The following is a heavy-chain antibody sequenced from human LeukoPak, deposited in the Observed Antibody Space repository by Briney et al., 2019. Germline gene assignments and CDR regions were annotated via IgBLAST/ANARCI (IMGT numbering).Heavy chain of an antibody. CDR3: ASDSGSPYYFDY. CDR2: INPSGGGT. Sequence: ASVKVSCKASGYTFTSYYMHWVRQAPGQGLEWMGIINPSGGGTSYAQKFQGRVTMTRDTSTSTVYMELSSLRSEDTAVYYCASDSGSPYYFDYWGQGTLVTVSS. J-gene: IGHJ4*02. V-gene: IGHV1-46*01. D-gene: IGHD1-26*01. CDR1: GYTFTSYY.